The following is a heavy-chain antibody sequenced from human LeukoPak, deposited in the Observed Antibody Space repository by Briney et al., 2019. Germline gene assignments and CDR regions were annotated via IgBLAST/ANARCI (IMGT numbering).Heavy chain of an antibody. CDR2: IYTSGTT. V-gene: IGHV4-4*07. CDR1: GGSISSYY. J-gene: IGHJ4*02. D-gene: IGHD2-15*01. CDR3: ARTSPRAATFDY. Sequence: NPSETLSLTCADSGGSISSYYWSWIRQPAGKGLEWIGRIYTSGTTNYNPSLKSRVTMSVDTSKNQFSLNLNSVTAADTAVYYCARTSPRAATFDYWGQGTLVTVSS.